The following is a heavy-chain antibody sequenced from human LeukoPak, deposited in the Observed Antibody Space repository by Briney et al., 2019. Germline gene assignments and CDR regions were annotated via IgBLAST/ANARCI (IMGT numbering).Heavy chain of an antibody. CDR2: IYYSGST. J-gene: IGHJ4*02. Sequence: SETLSLTCTVSGGSISSYYWSWIRQPPGKGLEWIGYIYYSGSTNYNPSLKSRVTISVDTSKNQFSLKQSSVTAADTAVYYCARDRDDYGVDYWGQGTLVTVSS. CDR3: ARDRDDYGVDY. CDR1: GGSISSYY. V-gene: IGHV4-59*01. D-gene: IGHD4-17*01.